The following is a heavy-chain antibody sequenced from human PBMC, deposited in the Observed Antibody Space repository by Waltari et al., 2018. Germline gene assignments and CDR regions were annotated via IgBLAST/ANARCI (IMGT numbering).Heavy chain of an antibody. V-gene: IGHV3-30*18. D-gene: IGHD3-10*02. CDR2: ISSDGNFK. Sequence: QVQLVESGGGVVQPGKSLRISCEPSGFPLRNYGFHWVRQAPGKALDWVAVISSDGNFKYHADSVKGRFTISRDNSRNTLYLQMDSLTIEDTGVYFCAKEKRNVGVDYWGQGILVTVSS. CDR3: AKEKRNVGVDY. CDR1: GFPLRNYG. J-gene: IGHJ4*02.